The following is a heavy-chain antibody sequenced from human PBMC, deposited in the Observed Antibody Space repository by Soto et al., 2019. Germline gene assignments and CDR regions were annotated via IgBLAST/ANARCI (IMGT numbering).Heavy chain of an antibody. CDR1: GFTLSSHA. Sequence: GGALRLPCAASGFTLSSHALRWGRQAPGKGLEWVSAISGSGGSTYYADSVKGRFTISRDNSKNTLYLQMNSLRAEDTAVYYCAKQGPRFLFDYWGQGTLVTVSS. CDR3: AKQGPRFLFDY. J-gene: IGHJ4*02. CDR2: ISGSGGST. D-gene: IGHD3-10*01. V-gene: IGHV3-23*01.